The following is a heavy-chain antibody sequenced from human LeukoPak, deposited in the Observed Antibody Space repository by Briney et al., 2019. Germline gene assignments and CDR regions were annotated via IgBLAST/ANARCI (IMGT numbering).Heavy chain of an antibody. CDR1: GFTFSSYA. V-gene: IGHV3-23*01. CDR3: ARAVVPRALWGAVAAY. Sequence: PGGSLRLSCAASGFTFSSYAMSWVRQAPGKGLEWVSAISGSGGSTYYADSVKGRFTISRDNSKNTLYLQMNRLRPEDTAVYYCARAVVPRALWGAVAAYWGQGTLVTVSS. CDR2: ISGSGGST. J-gene: IGHJ4*02. D-gene: IGHD6-19*01.